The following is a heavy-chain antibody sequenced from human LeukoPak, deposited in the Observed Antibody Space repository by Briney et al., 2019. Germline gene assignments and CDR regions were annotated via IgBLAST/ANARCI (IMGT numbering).Heavy chain of an antibody. Sequence: GGSLRLSCAASGFTLSNYDMNWVRQAPGKGLEWVSSISTSSRYIYYKDSVRGRFTISRDDAKNSLYLEMDSLRAEDTAVYYCARADCSSSTCYLRRSWFDPWGQGTLVTVSS. D-gene: IGHD2-2*01. CDR1: GFTLSNYD. V-gene: IGHV3-21*01. J-gene: IGHJ5*02. CDR3: ARADCSSSTCYLRRSWFDP. CDR2: ISTSSRYI.